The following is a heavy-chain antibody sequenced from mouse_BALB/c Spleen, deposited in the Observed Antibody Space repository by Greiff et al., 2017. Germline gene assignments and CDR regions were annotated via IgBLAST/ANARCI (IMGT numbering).Heavy chain of an antibody. J-gene: IGHJ2*01. CDR2: IYPGGGYT. CDR1: GYTFTNYW. V-gene: IGHV1-63*02. CDR3: ARGITTARGENY. D-gene: IGHD1-2*01. Sequence: VQLQESGAELVRPGTSVKISCKASGYTFTNYWLGWVKQRPGHGLEWIGDIYPGGGYTNYNEKFKGKATLTADTSSSTAYMQLSSLTSEDSAVYFCARGITTARGENYWGQGTTLTVSS.